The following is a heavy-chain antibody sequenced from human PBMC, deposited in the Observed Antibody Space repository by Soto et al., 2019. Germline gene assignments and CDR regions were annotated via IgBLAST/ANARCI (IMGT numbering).Heavy chain of an antibody. V-gene: IGHV1-8*01. J-gene: IGHJ5*02. D-gene: IGHD4-17*01. CDR2: MNPNSGNT. Sequence: QVQLVQSGAEVKKPGASVKVSCKASGYTFTSYDINWVRQATGQGLEYLGWMNPNSGNTAYVQKFQGRVTMTWDTSITTAYMVLSSLRSEDTAVYFCARGIKYGAYSRWFDPWGQGTLVTVSS. CDR1: GYTFTSYD. CDR3: ARGIKYGAYSRWFDP.